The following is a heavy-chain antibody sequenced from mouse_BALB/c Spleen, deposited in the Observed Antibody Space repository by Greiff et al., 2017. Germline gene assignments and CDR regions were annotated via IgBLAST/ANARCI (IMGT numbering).Heavy chain of an antibody. J-gene: IGHJ4*01. Sequence: EVQVEESGGGLVKPGGSLKLSCAASGFTFSDYYMHWVRQTPEKRLEWVATISDGGSYTYYPDSVKGRCTIARDNTTNNLYLQMSSLKSEDTAMYYCARGGGSSYAMDYWGQGTSVTVSS. CDR3: ARGGGSSYAMDY. CDR2: ISDGGSYT. V-gene: IGHV5-4*02. CDR1: GFTFSDYY.